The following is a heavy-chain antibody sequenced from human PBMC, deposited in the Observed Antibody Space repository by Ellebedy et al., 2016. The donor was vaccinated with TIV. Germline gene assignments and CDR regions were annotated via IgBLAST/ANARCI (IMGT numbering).Heavy chain of an antibody. J-gene: IGHJ3*02. CDR2: IGTTGDT. V-gene: IGHV3-13*01. D-gene: IGHD6-19*01. CDR1: GFTFSSYG. Sequence: GESLKISCAASGFTFSSYGMHWVRQAPGKGLEWVSAIGTTGDTYYLGPVKGRFTISRENAKNSLYLQMNSLRAEDTAVYYCARDHSSGSNAFDIWGQGTMVTVSS. CDR3: ARDHSSGSNAFDI.